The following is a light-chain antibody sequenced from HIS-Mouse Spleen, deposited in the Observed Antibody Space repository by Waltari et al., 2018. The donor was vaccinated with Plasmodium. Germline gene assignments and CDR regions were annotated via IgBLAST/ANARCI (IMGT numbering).Light chain of an antibody. CDR3: QAWDSSTVV. CDR1: KLGYKY. J-gene: IGLJ2*01. V-gene: IGLV3-1*01. CDR2: QDS. Sequence: SYELTQPPSVSVSPGQTASITCSGDKLGYKYACWYQQKPGQSPVLVIYQDSKRPSGIPERSSGSNSGNTATLTISGTQAMDEADYYCQAWDSSTVVFGGGTKLTVL.